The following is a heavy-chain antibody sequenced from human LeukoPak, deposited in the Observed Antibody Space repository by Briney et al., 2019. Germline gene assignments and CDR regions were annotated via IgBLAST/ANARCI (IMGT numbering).Heavy chain of an antibody. V-gene: IGHV4-61*02. J-gene: IGHJ4*02. CDR1: VGSISSGSYF. CDR3: ARELAGYGKLDY. Sequence: SQTLSLTCMVSVGSISSGSYFGIWIRQSAGEGLEWIGRFYTSGSTNYNPSLKSRVTISPDTSKSQFSLKLSSVTAADTAVYYCARELAGYGKLDYWGQGILVTVSS. D-gene: IGHD5-12*01. CDR2: FYTSGST.